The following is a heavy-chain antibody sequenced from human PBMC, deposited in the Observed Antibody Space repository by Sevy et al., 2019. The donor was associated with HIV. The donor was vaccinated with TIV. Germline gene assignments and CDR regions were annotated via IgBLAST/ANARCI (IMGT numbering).Heavy chain of an antibody. CDR1: GYTFTGYY. CDR2: INPNSGGT. Sequence: ASVKVSCKASGYTFTGYYMHWVRQAPGQGLEWMGWINPNSGGTNYAQKFQGRVTMTRDTSISTAYMELSRLRSDDTAVYYCARDYGSGSYYNYYYGMYVWGQGTTVTVSS. V-gene: IGHV1-2*02. D-gene: IGHD3-10*01. J-gene: IGHJ6*02. CDR3: ARDYGSGSYYNYYYGMYV.